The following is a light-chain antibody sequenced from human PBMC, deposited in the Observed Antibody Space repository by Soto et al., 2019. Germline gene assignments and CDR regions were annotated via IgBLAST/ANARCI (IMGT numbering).Light chain of an antibody. J-gene: IGKJ1*01. CDR3: QQYRSSQS. Sequence: EIVLTQSPGTLSLSPGERATLSCRASQSVSGSFLAWYQQIPGQAPRLLIYGASSRATGIPDRFSGSGSGTAFTLTISGLEPEDSAVYYCQQYRSSQSFGQGTKVEIK. CDR2: GAS. V-gene: IGKV3-20*01. CDR1: QSVSGSF.